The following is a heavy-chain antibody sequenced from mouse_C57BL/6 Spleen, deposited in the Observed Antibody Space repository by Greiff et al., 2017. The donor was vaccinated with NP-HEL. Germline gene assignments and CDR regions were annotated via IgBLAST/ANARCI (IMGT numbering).Heavy chain of an antibody. Sequence: EVMLVESGGGLVQPGGSLKLSCAASGFTFSDYGMAWVRQAPRKGPEWVAFISNLAYSIYYADTVTGRFTISRENAKNTLYLEMSSLRSEDTAMYYCARQEDYYGSSYAMDYWGQGTSVTVSS. CDR3: ARQEDYYGSSYAMDY. CDR1: GFTFSDYG. J-gene: IGHJ4*01. V-gene: IGHV5-15*01. CDR2: ISNLAYSI. D-gene: IGHD1-1*01.